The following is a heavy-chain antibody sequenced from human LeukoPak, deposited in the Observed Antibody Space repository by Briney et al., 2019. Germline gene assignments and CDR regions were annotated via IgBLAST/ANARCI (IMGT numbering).Heavy chain of an antibody. Sequence: GGSLRLSCAASGFSVSRNYMTWVRQAPGKGLEWVSVIYSGGRTDYAHSVKGRFTISRDSSKNKLYLQMNCLRAEDTAVYYCTRHVIRGSNLGYWGQGTLVTVSS. CDR1: GFSVSRNY. CDR2: IYSGGRT. V-gene: IGHV3-66*02. CDR3: TRHVIRGSNLGY. D-gene: IGHD3-10*01. J-gene: IGHJ4*02.